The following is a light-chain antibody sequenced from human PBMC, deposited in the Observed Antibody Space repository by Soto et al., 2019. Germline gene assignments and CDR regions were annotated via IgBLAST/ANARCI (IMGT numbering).Light chain of an antibody. J-gene: IGLJ1*01. CDR1: SRDVGGYNS. V-gene: IGLV2-11*01. Sequence: QSVLTQPRSVSGSPGQAVTISCTGTSRDVGGYNSVSWYRQKPGKAPDLIIYDVGQRPSGVPDRFSGSKSGNSASLTISGLQTEDEAYYYCCSYAGSKTLYVFGSGTKVT. CDR3: CSYAGSKTLYV. CDR2: DVG.